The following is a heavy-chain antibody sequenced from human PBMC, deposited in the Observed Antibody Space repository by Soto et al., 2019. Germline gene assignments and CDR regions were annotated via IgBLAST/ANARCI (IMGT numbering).Heavy chain of an antibody. V-gene: IGHV4-34*01. CDR1: GGSFSGYY. J-gene: IGHJ5*02. Sequence: SETLSLTCAVYGGSFSGYYWRWIRQPPGKGLEWIGEINHSGSTNYNPSLKSRVTISVDTSKNQFSLKLSSVTAADTAVYYCARRRYGGWIAVAGPFDPCGKGTLGSVSS. D-gene: IGHD6-19*01. CDR3: ARRRYGGWIAVAGPFDP. CDR2: INHSGST.